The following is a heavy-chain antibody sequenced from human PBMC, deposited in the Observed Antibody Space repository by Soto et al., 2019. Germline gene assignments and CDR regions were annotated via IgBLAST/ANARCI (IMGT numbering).Heavy chain of an antibody. D-gene: IGHD3-16*01. CDR1: GGTFSSQA. CDR3: ARVDYAYIQRFDY. J-gene: IGHJ4*02. CDR2: IIPTSGIA. V-gene: IGHV1-69*01. Sequence: QVQLVQSGAEVKKPGSSVKVSCKASGGTFSSQAISWVRQAPGQGLEWMGGIIPTSGIALYAQKFQGRVTITADESPSTGYVELTSLRSEDTAIYYCARVDYAYIQRFDYWGQGTLVTVSS.